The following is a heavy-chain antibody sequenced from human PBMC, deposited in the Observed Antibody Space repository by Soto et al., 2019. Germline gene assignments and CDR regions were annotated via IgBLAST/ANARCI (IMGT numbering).Heavy chain of an antibody. J-gene: IGHJ6*02. CDR3: ARTVVVAATHYYGMDV. Sequence: PSETLSLTCAVYGESFSGYYWSWIRQPPGKGLEWIGEINHSGSTNYNPSLKSRVTISVDTSKNQFSLKLSSVTAADTAVYYCARTVVVAATHYYGMDVWGQGTTVTVFS. CDR1: GESFSGYY. CDR2: INHSGST. V-gene: IGHV4-34*01. D-gene: IGHD2-15*01.